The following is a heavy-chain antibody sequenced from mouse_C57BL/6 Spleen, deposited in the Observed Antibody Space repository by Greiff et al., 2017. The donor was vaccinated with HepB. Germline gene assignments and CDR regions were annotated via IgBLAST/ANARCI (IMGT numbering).Heavy chain of an antibody. V-gene: IGHV14-1*01. CDR2: IDPEDGDT. CDR3: TFDYGGAGFAY. CDR1: GFNIKDYY. D-gene: IGHD1-1*01. Sequence: EVQLQQSGAELVRPGASVKLSCTASGFNIKDYYMHWVKQRPEQGLEWIGRIDPEDGDTEYAPKFQGKATMTADTSSNTAYLQLSSLTSEDTAVYYCTFDYGGAGFAYWGQGTLVTVSA. J-gene: IGHJ3*01.